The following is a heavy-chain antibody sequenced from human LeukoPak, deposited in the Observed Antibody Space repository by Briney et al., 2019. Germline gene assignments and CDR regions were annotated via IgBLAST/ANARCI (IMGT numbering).Heavy chain of an antibody. J-gene: IGHJ4*02. CDR1: GYTFTGYY. D-gene: IGHD2-15*01. V-gene: IGHV1-2*02. CDR2: INSNSGGT. CDR3: ARDDLDCSGGTCYPDDC. Sequence: ASVKVSCKASGYTFTGYYMHWVRQAPGQGLEWMGWINSNSGGTNYAQKVQGRVTMTTDTSTSTAYMELRSLRSDDTAMYYCARDDLDCSGGTCYPDDCWGLGTLVTVSS.